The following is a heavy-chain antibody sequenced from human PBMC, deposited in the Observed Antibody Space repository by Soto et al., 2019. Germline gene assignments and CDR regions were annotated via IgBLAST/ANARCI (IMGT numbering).Heavy chain of an antibody. CDR2: IGGDVGRT. CDR1: GFTFSSYA. Sequence: EVQLLESGGGLVQPGGSLRLSCAASGFTFSSYAMTWVRQAPGKGLEWVSSIGGDVGRTFYADSVRGRFTTSRDNSKNTLSLQTISLRVEDAAVYYCANVVSAVVIFSHLDVWGKGTTVTVSS. J-gene: IGHJ6*04. CDR3: ANVVSAVVIFSHLDV. D-gene: IGHD3-3*01. V-gene: IGHV3-23*01.